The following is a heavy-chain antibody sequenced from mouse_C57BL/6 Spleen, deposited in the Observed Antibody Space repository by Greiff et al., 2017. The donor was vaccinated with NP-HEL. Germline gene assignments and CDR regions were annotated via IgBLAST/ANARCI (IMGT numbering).Heavy chain of an antibody. V-gene: IGHV1-52*01. CDR2: IDPSDSET. CDR3: ARTIYYGQRGFAY. Sequence: VQLQQSGAELVRPGSSVKLSCKASGYTFTSYWMHWVKQRPIQGLEWIGNIDPSDSETHYNQKFKDKATLTVDKSSSTAYMQLSSLTSEDSAVYYCARTIYYGQRGFAYWGQGTLVTVSA. J-gene: IGHJ3*01. D-gene: IGHD2-1*01. CDR1: GYTFTSYW.